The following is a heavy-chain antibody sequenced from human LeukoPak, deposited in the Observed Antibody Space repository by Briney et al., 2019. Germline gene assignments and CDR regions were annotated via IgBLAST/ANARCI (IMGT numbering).Heavy chain of an antibody. CDR2: MTGTADNT. D-gene: IGHD3-22*01. Sequence: PVRCLRPSSAASVVSPFGFTISSVCDAPRERLECVSGMTGTADNTYYAESVRGRFTISRDNSKNTLYLQMNSLRAEDAAVYFCAKATYYYDSYGYNGVFDYWGQGTLVTLSS. V-gene: IGHV3-23*01. CDR3: AKATYYYDSYGYNGVFDY. CDR1: VVSPFGFT. J-gene: IGHJ4*02.